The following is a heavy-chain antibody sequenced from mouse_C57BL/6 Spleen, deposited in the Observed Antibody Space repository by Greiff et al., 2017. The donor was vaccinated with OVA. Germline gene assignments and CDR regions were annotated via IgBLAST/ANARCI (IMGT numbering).Heavy chain of an antibody. Sequence: EVKLMESGGGLVQPKGSLKLSCAASGFSFNTYAMNWVRQAPGKGLEWVARIRSKSNNYATYYADSVKDRFTISRDDSESMLYLQMNNLKTEDTAMYYCVRHRDYCIFDYWGQGTTLTVSS. J-gene: IGHJ2*01. CDR1: GFSFNTYA. D-gene: IGHD2-13*01. V-gene: IGHV10-1*01. CDR2: IRSKSNNYAT. CDR3: VRHRDYCIFDY.